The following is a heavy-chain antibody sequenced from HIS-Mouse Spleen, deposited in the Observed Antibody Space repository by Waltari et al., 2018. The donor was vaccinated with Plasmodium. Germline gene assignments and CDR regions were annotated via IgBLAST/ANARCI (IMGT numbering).Heavy chain of an antibody. CDR3: ATRRSSSWSY. V-gene: IGHV4-39*07. J-gene: IGHJ4*02. CDR2: IYYSGST. Sequence: QLQLQESGPGLVKPSETLSLTCTVSGGSISSSSYYWGWIRQPPGKGLEWIGSIYYSGSTYYNPSRKSRVTISVDTSKNQFSLKLSSVTAADTAVYYCATRRSSSWSYWGQGTLVTVSS. D-gene: IGHD6-13*01. CDR1: GGSISSSSYY.